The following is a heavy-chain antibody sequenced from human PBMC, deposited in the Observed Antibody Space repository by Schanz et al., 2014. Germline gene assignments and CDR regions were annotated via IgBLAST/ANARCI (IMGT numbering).Heavy chain of an antibody. D-gene: IGHD3-9*01. J-gene: IGHJ5*02. V-gene: IGHV1-3*04. CDR3: AKAEYDILTDSYARLDP. CDR2: INTGSGDT. Sequence: QVHLVQSGAEVKRPGASVKVSCKASEYSFTSYSMHWVRQAPGQRLEWMGWINTGSGDTKYSQNFQCRVTITRDTSASTAYMELRSLRSDDTAVYDCAKAEYDILTDSYARLDPWGQGTLVTVSS. CDR1: EYSFTSYS.